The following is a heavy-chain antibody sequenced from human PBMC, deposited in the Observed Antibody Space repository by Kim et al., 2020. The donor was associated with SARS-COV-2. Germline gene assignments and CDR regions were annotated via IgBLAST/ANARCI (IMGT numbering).Heavy chain of an antibody. V-gene: IGHV1-3*01. D-gene: IGHD2-15*01. Sequence: ASVKVSCKASGYSFTAYTIHWVRQAPGQRLEWMGWINAANGNTEFSQKFQGRVTSSRDTTATTVHMEVSSLRSEDTAAYYCARGAYCRGGICFPPGGYWGQGTLVTVSS. CDR2: INAANGNT. CDR1: GYSFTAYT. J-gene: IGHJ4*02. CDR3: ARGAYCRGGICFPPGGY.